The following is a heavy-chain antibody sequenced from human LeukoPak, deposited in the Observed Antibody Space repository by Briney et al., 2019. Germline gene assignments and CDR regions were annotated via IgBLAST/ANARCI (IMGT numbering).Heavy chain of an antibody. V-gene: IGHV1-18*01. CDR2: ISAYSGNT. CDR3: ASGQTVMPPRGYYMDV. CDR1: GHTFNSYG. D-gene: IGHD4-17*01. J-gene: IGHJ6*03. Sequence: ASVKVSCKASGHTFNSYGITWVRQVPGQGLEWMGWISAYSGNTKYAQMLQGRVTMTTDTSTSTAYMELRSLRSDDTAVYYCASGQTVMPPRGYYMDVWGKGTTVTVSS.